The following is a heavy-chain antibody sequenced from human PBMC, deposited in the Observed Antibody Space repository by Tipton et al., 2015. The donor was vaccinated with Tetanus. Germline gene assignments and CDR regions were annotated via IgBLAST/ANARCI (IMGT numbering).Heavy chain of an antibody. J-gene: IGHJ4*02. CDR2: IKPSRGST. V-gene: IGHV1-46*01. Sequence: QLVQSGAEVKKPGASVKVSCKASGYTFTSYYMHWVRQAPGQGLEWMGIIKPSRGSTSYAQKFQGRVTMTRDTSTSTVYMELSSLRSEDTAVYYCAGAVEYYYDSSGYHLDYWGQGTLVTVSS. D-gene: IGHD3-22*01. CDR3: AGAVEYYYDSSGYHLDY. CDR1: GYTFTSYY.